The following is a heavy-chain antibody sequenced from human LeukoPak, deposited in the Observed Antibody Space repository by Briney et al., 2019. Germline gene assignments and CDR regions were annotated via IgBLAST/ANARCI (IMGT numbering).Heavy chain of an antibody. J-gene: IGHJ3*02. V-gene: IGHV1-58*01. CDR3: AADRITMVRGVINAFDI. Sequence: SVTVSCKASGFTFTSSAVQWVRQARGQRLEWIGWILVGSGNTNYAQKFQERVTITRDMSTSTAYMELSSLRSEDTAVYYCAADRITMVRGVINAFDIWGQGTMVTVSS. CDR1: GFTFTSSA. D-gene: IGHD3-10*01. CDR2: ILVGSGNT.